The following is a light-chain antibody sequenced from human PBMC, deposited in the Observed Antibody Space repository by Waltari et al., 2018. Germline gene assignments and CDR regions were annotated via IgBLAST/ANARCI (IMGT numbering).Light chain of an antibody. J-gene: IGKJ4*01. V-gene: IGKV1-39*01. Sequence: DIKMTQAPSSLSASVGERVTITCRASQNISIYLNWYQQKPGKAPKVMIYGASSLQNGVPSRFSGSGSGTDFTLTIGSLQPEDFAIYYCQQSYRTPELTFGGGTRVEI. CDR1: QNISIY. CDR2: GAS. CDR3: QQSYRTPELT.